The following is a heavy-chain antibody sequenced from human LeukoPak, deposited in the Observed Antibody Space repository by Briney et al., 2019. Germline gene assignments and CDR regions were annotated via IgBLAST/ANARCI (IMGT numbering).Heavy chain of an antibody. CDR2: INHSGST. V-gene: IGHV4-34*01. CDR1: GGSFSGYY. D-gene: IGHD3-10*01. CDR3: ARHLEGSYYNAFDY. Sequence: SETLSLTCAVYGGSFSGYYWSWIRQPPGKGLEWIGEINHSGSTNYNPSLKSRVTISVDTSKNQFSLKLSSVTAADTAVYYCARHLEGSYYNAFDYWGQGTLVTVSS. J-gene: IGHJ4*02.